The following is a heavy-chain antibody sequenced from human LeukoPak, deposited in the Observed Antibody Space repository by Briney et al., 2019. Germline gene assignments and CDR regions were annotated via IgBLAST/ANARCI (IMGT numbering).Heavy chain of an antibody. J-gene: IGHJ4*02. D-gene: IGHD3-10*01. CDR1: GFTFSSYG. V-gene: IGHV3-30*18. Sequence: PGGSLRLSCAASGFTFSSYGMHWVRQAPGKGLEWVAVISYDGSNKYYADSVKGRFTISRDNSKNTPYLQMNSLRAEDTAVYYCAKDFKLWFGELLSLDYWGQGTLVTVSS. CDR2: ISYDGSNK. CDR3: AKDFKLWFGELLSLDY.